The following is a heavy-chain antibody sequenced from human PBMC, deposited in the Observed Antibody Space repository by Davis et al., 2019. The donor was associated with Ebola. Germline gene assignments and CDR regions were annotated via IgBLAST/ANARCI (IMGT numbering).Heavy chain of an antibody. CDR2: MSTSGGDI. D-gene: IGHD3-10*01. Sequence: GGSLRLSCAASGFTFSSYAMNWVRQAPGKGLEWVSSMSTSGGDIDYADSVKGRFTISRDNSKKTLYLQMNSLRAEDTAVYYCARHGVLLWFGKLDYWGQGTLVTVSS. J-gene: IGHJ4*02. V-gene: IGHV3-23*01. CDR1: GFTFSSYA. CDR3: ARHGVLLWFGKLDY.